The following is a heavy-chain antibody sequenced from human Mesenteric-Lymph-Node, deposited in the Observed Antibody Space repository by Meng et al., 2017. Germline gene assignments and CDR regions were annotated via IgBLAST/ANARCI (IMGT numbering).Heavy chain of an antibody. Sequence: GESLKISCAASRFTFSRYWMTWVRQAPGKGREWVANIHPDGSEKVYVDSVRGRFTISRDNVKNSLYLQMNSLRADDTAVYYCARIPGTDGSSFDYWGQGTLVTVSS. J-gene: IGHJ4*02. V-gene: IGHV3-7*01. CDR1: RFTFSRYW. CDR2: IHPDGSEK. CDR3: ARIPGTDGSSFDY. D-gene: IGHD3-10*01.